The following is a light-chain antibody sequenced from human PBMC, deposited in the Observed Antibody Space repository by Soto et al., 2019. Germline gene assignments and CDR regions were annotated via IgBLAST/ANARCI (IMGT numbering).Light chain of an antibody. CDR3: QPYNNWPLT. J-gene: IGKJ4*01. CDR2: DAS. Sequence: DIVMTQTQATMSVSPGGRATLSCRAGQNSVRNLAGYQQIPGQAPRLLFYDASTRATGIPARFSASGSGAEFTLTIISLQSEDFAVYYCQPYNNWPLTFGGGTKVDIK. CDR1: QNSVRN. V-gene: IGKV3-15*01.